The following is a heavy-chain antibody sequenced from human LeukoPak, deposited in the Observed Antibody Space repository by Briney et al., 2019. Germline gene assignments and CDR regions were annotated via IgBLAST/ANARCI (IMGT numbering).Heavy chain of an antibody. D-gene: IGHD2-2*01. J-gene: IGHJ6*03. Sequence: SETLSLTCTVSGGSINSGSHYWTWIRQPAGKGLEYIGRVYSSGSTDSNPSLRSRLTMSVDTSKNQLSLRLSSVTAADTAVYYCARLARFGQLLPYFYYMDVWGKGTTVTVSS. CDR1: GGSINSGSHY. V-gene: IGHV4-61*02. CDR2: VYSSGST. CDR3: ARLARFGQLLPYFYYMDV.